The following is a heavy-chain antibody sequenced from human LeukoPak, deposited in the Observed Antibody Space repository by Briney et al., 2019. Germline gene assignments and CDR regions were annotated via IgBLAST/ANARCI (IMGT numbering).Heavy chain of an antibody. CDR1: GFTFSSYG. CDR2: IRYDGSNK. Sequence: GGSLILSCAASGFTFSSYGMHWVRQAPGKGLEWVAFIRYDGSNKYYADSVKGRFTISRDNSKNTLYLQMNSLRAEDTAVYYCAKNPSYDSSGYYPDYWGQGTLVTVSS. D-gene: IGHD3-22*01. J-gene: IGHJ4*02. CDR3: AKNPSYDSSGYYPDY. V-gene: IGHV3-30*02.